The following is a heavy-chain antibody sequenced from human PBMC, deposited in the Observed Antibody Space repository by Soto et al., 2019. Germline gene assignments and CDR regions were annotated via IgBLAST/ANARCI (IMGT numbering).Heavy chain of an antibody. V-gene: IGHV4-59*01. CDR1: GGSISSYY. CDR3: ARGPGGFGELFPYNWFDP. J-gene: IGHJ5*02. D-gene: IGHD3-10*01. Sequence: QVQLQESGPGLVKPSETLSLTCTVSGGSISSYYWSWIRQPPGKGLEWIGYIYYSGSTNYNPSLKSRVTISVDTSKNQFSLKLSSVTAADPAVYYCARGPGGFGELFPYNWFDPWGQGTLVTVSS. CDR2: IYYSGST.